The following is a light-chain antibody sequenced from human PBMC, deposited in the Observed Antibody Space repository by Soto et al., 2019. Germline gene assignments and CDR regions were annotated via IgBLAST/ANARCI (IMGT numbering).Light chain of an antibody. V-gene: IGLV2-14*03. Sequence: QSALTQPASVSGSPGQSITISCTGTSSDVGNYDYVSWYQQYPGKSPKLMIYAVSRRPSGVSNRFSGSKSGNTASLTISGLLAEDEADSYCTLLTPSSTYVFGTWTKVTVL. CDR1: SSDVGNYDY. CDR2: AVS. J-gene: IGLJ1*01. CDR3: TLLTPSSTYV.